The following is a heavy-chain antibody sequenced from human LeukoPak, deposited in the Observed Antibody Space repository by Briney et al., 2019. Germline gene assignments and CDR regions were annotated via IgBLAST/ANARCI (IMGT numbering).Heavy chain of an antibody. V-gene: IGHV1-2*02. CDR3: ATLLWFGDFDY. J-gene: IGHJ4*02. CDR1: GYMFTDFF. Sequence: ASVKVSCKTSGYMFTDFFIHWVRQAPGQGLEWMGSVSPDNGGTSSAQRFQGRVNMTSDTSTRTAYLQLSGLRFDDTAVYYCATLLWFGDFDYWGQGTPVTVSS. D-gene: IGHD3-10*01. CDR2: VSPDNGGT.